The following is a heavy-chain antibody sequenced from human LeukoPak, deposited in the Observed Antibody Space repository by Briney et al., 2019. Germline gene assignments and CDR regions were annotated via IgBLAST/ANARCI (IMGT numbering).Heavy chain of an antibody. D-gene: IGHD3-22*01. CDR1: GFTFNSAA. V-gene: IGHV3-23*01. J-gene: IGHJ4*02. CDR2: ITGDDDET. CDR3: AKGPKVNSGYHPGY. Sequence: GGSLRLSCAASGFTFNSAAMTWVRQAPGQGLEWVSTITGDDDETYYADSVQGRFTISRDYSRNTLHLQMNSLRTEDTAIYYCAKGPKVNSGYHPGYWGQGTLVTVSS.